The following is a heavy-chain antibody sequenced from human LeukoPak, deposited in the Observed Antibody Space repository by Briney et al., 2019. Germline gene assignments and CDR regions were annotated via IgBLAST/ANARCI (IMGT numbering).Heavy chain of an antibody. CDR3: ARGVSSSTDPHWYFDL. D-gene: IGHD6-6*01. J-gene: IGHJ2*01. Sequence: SQTLSLTCTVSGGSISSGDYYWSWIRQPPGKGLEWIGYIYYSGSPYYNPSLKSRLTISVDTSKNQFSLKLSSVTAADTAVFYCARGVSSSTDPHWYFDLWGRGTLVTVSS. CDR1: GGSISSGDYY. CDR2: IYYSGSP. V-gene: IGHV4-30-4*08.